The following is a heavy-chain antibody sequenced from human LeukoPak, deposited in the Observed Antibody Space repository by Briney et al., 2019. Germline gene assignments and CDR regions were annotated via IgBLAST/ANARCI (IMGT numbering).Heavy chain of an antibody. CDR3: ARGMGCSGGSCYFPALTGRGKFDP. CDR2: INHSGST. D-gene: IGHD2-15*01. CDR1: GGSFSGYY. V-gene: IGHV4-34*01. J-gene: IGHJ5*02. Sequence: SETLSLTCAVYGGSFSGYYWSWIRQPPGKGLEWIGEINHSGSTNYNPSLKSRVTISVDTSKNQFSLKLSSVTAADTAVYYCARGMGCSGGSCYFPALTGRGKFDPWGQGTLVTVSS.